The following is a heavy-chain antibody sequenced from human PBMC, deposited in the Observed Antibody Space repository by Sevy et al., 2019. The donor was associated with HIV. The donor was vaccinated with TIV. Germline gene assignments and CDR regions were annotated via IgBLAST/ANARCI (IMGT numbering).Heavy chain of an antibody. Sequence: GGSLRLSCAASGFTLSDSGVHWVRQAPGKGLEWVAFIQVDGREKFYTVSVKGRFTISRDSSKNTVYLQMNSLRGEDTAVYYCAKRPTAAWGQGTLVTVSS. CDR2: IQVDGREK. J-gene: IGHJ5*02. V-gene: IGHV3-30*02. CDR3: AKRPTAA. CDR1: GFTLSDSG.